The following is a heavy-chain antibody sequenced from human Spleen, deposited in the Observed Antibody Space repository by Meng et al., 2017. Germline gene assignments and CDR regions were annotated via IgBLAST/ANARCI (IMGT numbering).Heavy chain of an antibody. D-gene: IGHD4-11*01. V-gene: IGHV4-39*02. Sequence: QLKLQESGPGLVKPSETLSLTCTVSGGSISSSNYYWDWIRQPPGKGLEWIGEINHSGSTNYNPSLESRATISVDTSQNNLSLKLSSVTAADSAVYYCARGPTTMAHDFDYWGQGTLVTVSS. CDR3: ARGPTTMAHDFDY. CDR1: GGSISSSNYY. J-gene: IGHJ4*02. CDR2: INHSGST.